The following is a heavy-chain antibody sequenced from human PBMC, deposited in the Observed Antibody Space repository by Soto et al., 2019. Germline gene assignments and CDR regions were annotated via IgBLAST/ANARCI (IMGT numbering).Heavy chain of an antibody. Sequence: SVKVSCKASGGTFSSYAISWVRQAPGQGLEWMGGIIPIFGTANYAQKFQGRVTITADKSTSTAYMELSSLRSEDTAVYYCAGLGGSSHSSRYYYGMDVWGQGNTVTVSS. J-gene: IGHJ6*02. CDR2: IIPIFGTA. V-gene: IGHV1-69*06. CDR1: GGTFSSYA. D-gene: IGHD2-2*01. CDR3: AGLGGSSHSSRYYYGMDV.